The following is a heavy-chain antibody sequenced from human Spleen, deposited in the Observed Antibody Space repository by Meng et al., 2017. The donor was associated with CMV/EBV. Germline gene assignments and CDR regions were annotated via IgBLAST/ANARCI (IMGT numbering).Heavy chain of an antibody. CDR1: GYTFTSYG. D-gene: IGHD6-13*01. Sequence: ASVKVSCKASGYTFTSYGISWVRQAPGQGLEWMGWISAYNGNTNYAQKLQGRVTMTTDTSTSTAYMELSSLRSEDTAVYYCAREGHSSSWYRYYYYGMDVWGQGTTVTVSS. V-gene: IGHV1-18*01. CDR2: ISAYNGNT. J-gene: IGHJ6*02. CDR3: AREGHSSSWYRYYYYGMDV.